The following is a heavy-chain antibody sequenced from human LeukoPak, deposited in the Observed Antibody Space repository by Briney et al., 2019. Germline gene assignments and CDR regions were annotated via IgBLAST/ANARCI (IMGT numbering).Heavy chain of an antibody. CDR1: GYTFTSYY. V-gene: IGHV1-46*01. Sequence: ASVKVSCKASGYTFTSYYMHWVRQAPGQGLEWMGIINPSGGSTSYAQKFQGRVTMTRDTSTSTVYMELSSLRSEDTAVYYCARGGARTYYYDSSGYIPFDYWGQGTLVTVSS. CDR3: ARGGARTYYYDSSGYIPFDY. D-gene: IGHD3-22*01. CDR2: INPSGGST. J-gene: IGHJ4*02.